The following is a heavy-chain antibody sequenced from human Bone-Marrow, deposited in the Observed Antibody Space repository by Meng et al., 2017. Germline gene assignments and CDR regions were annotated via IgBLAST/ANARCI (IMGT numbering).Heavy chain of an antibody. J-gene: IGHJ5*02. D-gene: IGHD3-10*01. Sequence: LRLSCTVSGDSMRSGGYYWSWIRQHPGKGLEWIGHIYDSGSTYYNPSLKSRLTISVDTFKNQFSLKLSSVTAADTAVYYCVTMVRGRGDWFDPWGQGTLVTVSS. CDR3: VTMVRGRGDWFDP. V-gene: IGHV4-31*03. CDR1: GDSMRSGGYY. CDR2: IYDSGST.